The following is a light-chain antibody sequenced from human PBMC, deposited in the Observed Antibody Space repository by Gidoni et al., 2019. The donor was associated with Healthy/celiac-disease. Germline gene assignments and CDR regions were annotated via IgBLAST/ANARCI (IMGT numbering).Light chain of an antibody. Sequence: QSVLTQPPSVSAAPGQKVTISCSGSSSNLGNNYVSWYQQPPGTAPKLLIYDNNKRPSGIPDRFSGSKSGTSATLGITGLQTGDEADYYCGTWDSSLSQVFGGGTKLTVL. CDR2: DNN. CDR1: SSNLGNNY. V-gene: IGLV1-51*01. CDR3: GTWDSSLSQV. J-gene: IGLJ2*01.